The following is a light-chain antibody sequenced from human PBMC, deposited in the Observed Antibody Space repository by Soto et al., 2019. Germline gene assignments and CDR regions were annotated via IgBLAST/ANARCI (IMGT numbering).Light chain of an antibody. Sequence: EVVMTQSPGTLSVSPGERASLSCRASQSVSGNLAWYQQTPGQAPRLLIHGASTRATGIPARFSGSGSGTEFTLTISSLQPEDFAVYFCHQDFNLPWTFGQGTKVDIK. CDR1: QSVSGN. V-gene: IGKV3D-15*02. CDR3: HQDFNLPWT. J-gene: IGKJ1*01. CDR2: GAS.